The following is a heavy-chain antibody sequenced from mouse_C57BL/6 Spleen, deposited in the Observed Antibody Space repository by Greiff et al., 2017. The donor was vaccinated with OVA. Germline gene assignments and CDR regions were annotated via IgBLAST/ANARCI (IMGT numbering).Heavy chain of an antibody. CDR2: ISSGSSTI. V-gene: IGHV5-17*01. CDR3: ARDGYYGGFAY. CDR1: GFTFSDYG. J-gene: IGHJ3*01. D-gene: IGHD2-3*01. Sequence: EVKLQESGGGLVKPGGSLKLSCAASGFTFSDYGMHWVRQAPEKGLEWVAYISSGSSTIYYADTVKGRFTISRDNAKNTLFLQMTSLRSEDTAMYYCARDGYYGGFAYWGQGTLVTVSA.